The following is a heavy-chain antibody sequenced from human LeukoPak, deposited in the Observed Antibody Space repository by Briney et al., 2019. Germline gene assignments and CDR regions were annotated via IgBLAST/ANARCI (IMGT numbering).Heavy chain of an antibody. CDR3: ARSSWYQNWFDP. CDR1: GFTLSNYG. D-gene: IGHD6-13*01. CDR2: ISDYNGHT. V-gene: IGHV1-18*01. Sequence: GASVKVSCELSGFTLSNYGLSWVRQAPGQGLEWMGWISDYNGHTNYAQKFLGRVTMTSDTSTSTAYMELRSLRSDDTALYYCARSSWYQNWFDPWGQGTLVTVSS. J-gene: IGHJ5*02.